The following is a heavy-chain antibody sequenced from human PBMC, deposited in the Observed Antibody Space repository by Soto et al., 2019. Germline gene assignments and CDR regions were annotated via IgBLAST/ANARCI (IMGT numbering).Heavy chain of an antibody. CDR1: GGTFSNYA. Sequence: GASVKVSCKASGGTFSNYAITWVRQAPGQGLEWMGGFIPLFGTANYAQKFQGRVTITADESTNTAYMELSSLRSEDTAVYYCARVTLGVGATHYTKYYYGMDVWGQGTTVTVSS. CDR3: ARVTLGVGATHYTKYYYGMDV. V-gene: IGHV1-69*13. CDR2: FIPLFGTA. J-gene: IGHJ6*02. D-gene: IGHD1-26*01.